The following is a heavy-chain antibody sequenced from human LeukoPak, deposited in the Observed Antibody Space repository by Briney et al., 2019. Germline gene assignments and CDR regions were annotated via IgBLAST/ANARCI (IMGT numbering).Heavy chain of an antibody. D-gene: IGHD4-23*01. CDR1: GGSNSSYY. Sequence: NPSETLSLTCSVSGGSNSSYYWSWIRQPPGKGLESIGYIYCTGSTNYNPALRRRVTFSFDWSKTQFSLKLSSETAADAAVYYCSRSGNSNSWYFDLWGRGTLVTVSS. J-gene: IGHJ2*01. CDR2: IYCTGST. CDR3: SRSGNSNSWYFDL. V-gene: IGHV4-59*08.